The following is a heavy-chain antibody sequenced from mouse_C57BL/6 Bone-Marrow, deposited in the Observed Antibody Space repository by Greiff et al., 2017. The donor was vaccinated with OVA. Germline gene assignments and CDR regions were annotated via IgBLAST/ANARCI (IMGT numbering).Heavy chain of an antibody. CDR2: IYPGDGDT. CDR3: ARRDYYGSSYEFAY. CDR1: GYAFSSSW. V-gene: IGHV1-82*01. D-gene: IGHD1-1*01. J-gene: IGHJ3*01. Sequence: QVQLQQSGPELVKPGASVKISCKASGYAFSSSWMNWVKQRPGKGLEWIGRIYPGDGDTNYNGKFKGKATLTADKSASTAYMQLSSLTSEDSAVYYCARRDYYGSSYEFAYWGQGTLVTVSA.